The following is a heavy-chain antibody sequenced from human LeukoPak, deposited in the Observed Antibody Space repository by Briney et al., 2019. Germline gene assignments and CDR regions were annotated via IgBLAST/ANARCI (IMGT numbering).Heavy chain of an antibody. CDR1: GFTFSSYS. D-gene: IGHD3-22*01. V-gene: IGHV3-48*04. J-gene: IGHJ4*02. Sequence: GGSLRLSCAASGFTFSSYSMNWVRQAPGKGLDWVSYISSSSSTIYYADSVKGRFTISRDNAKNSLYLQMNSLRAEDTAVYYCARDSDDSSGYYYEGYFDYWGQGTLVTVSS. CDR3: ARDSDDSSGYYYEGYFDY. CDR2: ISSSSSTI.